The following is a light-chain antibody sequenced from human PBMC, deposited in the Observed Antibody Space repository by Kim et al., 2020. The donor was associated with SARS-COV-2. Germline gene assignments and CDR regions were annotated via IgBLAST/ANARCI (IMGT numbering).Light chain of an antibody. CDR1: RGSIDDNY. V-gene: IGLV6-57*03. CDR2: EDD. J-gene: IGLJ2*01. Sequence: GTTVTIPCPRRRGSIDDNYVQWYQQRPGGVPTAVIYEDDQRPSGVSDRFSGSIDNSSNSASLTISGLRTEDEADYYCQSYNRDNVLFGGGTQLTVL. CDR3: QSYNRDNVL.